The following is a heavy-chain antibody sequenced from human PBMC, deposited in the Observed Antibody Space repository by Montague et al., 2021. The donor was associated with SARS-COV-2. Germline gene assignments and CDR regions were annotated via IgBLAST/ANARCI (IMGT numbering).Heavy chain of an antibody. V-gene: IGHV3-23*01. CDR2: IGDSGDST. Sequence: SLSLFFSASGFTFSSHAMSWVRQAPGRGLEWVSGIGDSGDSTYYADSVKGRFTISRDNSNNMLYLQMISLRVEDTAAYYCARHFQSGSYGAYYYYGMDVRGHGTTVTVSS. CDR3: ARHFQSGSYGAYYYYGMDV. J-gene: IGHJ6*02. D-gene: IGHD1-26*01. CDR1: GFTFSSHA.